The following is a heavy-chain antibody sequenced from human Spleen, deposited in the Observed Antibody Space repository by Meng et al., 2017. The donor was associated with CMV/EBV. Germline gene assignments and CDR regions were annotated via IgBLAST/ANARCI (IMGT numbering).Heavy chain of an antibody. V-gene: IGHV3-23*01. J-gene: IGHJ2*01. CDR1: GFTFSSYS. CDR3: AKDDVCRGNNCSPLYWYFDL. D-gene: IGHD2-2*01. Sequence: GESLKISCAASGFTFSSYSMNWVRQAPGKGLEWVSAISGSGGSTYYADSVKGRFTISRDNSKNTLFLQMDSLRDEDTAVYYCAKDDVCRGNNCSPLYWYFDLWGRGTLVTVSS. CDR2: ISGSGGST.